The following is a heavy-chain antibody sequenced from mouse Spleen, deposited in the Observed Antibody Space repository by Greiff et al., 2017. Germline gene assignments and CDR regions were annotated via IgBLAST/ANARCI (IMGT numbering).Heavy chain of an antibody. Sequence: EVKVVESGGGLVKLGGSLKLSCAASGFTFSSYAMSWVRQTPEKRLEWVATISSGGGNTYYPDSVKGRFTISRDNAKNTLYLQMSSLKSEDTAMYYCARHHRYDGGWFAYWGQGTLVTVSA. CDR3: ARHHRYDGGWFAY. CDR1: GFTFSSYA. CDR2: ISSGGGNT. D-gene: IGHD2-14*01. V-gene: IGHV5-9*04. J-gene: IGHJ3*01.